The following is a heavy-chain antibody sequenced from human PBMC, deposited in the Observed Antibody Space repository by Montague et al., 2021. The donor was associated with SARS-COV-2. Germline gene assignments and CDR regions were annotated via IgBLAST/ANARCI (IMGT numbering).Heavy chain of an antibody. CDR3: ARDPKYYDILTGYLIARSYYYYYGMDV. Sequence: SLRLSCAASGFTFSSYGMHWVRQAPGKGLEWVAVISYDGSNKYYADSVKGRFTISRDNSKNTLYLQMNSLRAEDTAVYYCARDPKYYDILTGYLIARSYYYYYGMDVWGQGTTATVSS. CDR1: GFTFSSYG. D-gene: IGHD3-9*01. CDR2: ISYDGSNK. J-gene: IGHJ6*02. V-gene: IGHV3-33*05.